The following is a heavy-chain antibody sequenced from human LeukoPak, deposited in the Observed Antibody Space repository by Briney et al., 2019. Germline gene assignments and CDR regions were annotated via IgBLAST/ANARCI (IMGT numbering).Heavy chain of an antibody. CDR3: ARVRGSTSFNWFDP. CDR1: GGSISSYY. Sequence: SETLSLTCTVSGGSISSYYWSWIRQPPGKGLEWIGYIYYSGSTNYNPSLKSRVTISVDTSKNQFSLKLSSVTAADTAVYYCARVRGSTSFNWFDPWGQGTLVTVSS. CDR2: IYYSGST. V-gene: IGHV4-59*01. J-gene: IGHJ5*02. D-gene: IGHD2-2*01.